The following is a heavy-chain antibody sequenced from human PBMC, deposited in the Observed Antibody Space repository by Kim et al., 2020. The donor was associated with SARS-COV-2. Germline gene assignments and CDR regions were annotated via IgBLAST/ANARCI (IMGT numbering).Heavy chain of an antibody. CDR2: IYTSGST. CDR3: ARMGPGHTIFGVVRSMDV. CDR1: GGSISSGSYY. J-gene: IGHJ6*02. Sequence: SETLSLTCTVSGGSISSGSYYWSWIRQPAGKGLEWIGRIYTSGSTNYNPSLKSRVTISVDTSKNQFSLKLSSVTAADTAVYYCARMGPGHTIFGVVRSMDVWGQGTTVTVSS. V-gene: IGHV4-61*02. D-gene: IGHD3-3*01.